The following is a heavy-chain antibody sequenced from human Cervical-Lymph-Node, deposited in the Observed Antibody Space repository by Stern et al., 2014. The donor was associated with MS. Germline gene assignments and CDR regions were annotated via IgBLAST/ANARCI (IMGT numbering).Heavy chain of an antibody. D-gene: IGHD2-21*02. Sequence: VQLLESGAEMKVPGSSVRVSCSSSGGTFQTFAFSWVRQAPGQGLEWLGGVIPILQTAKYAETCLDRLTMAADESTTTAYMELHNLTSDDTAVYYCAARKGDFDFFESWGQGTLVTVSS. CDR2: VIPILQTA. CDR3: AARKGDFDFFES. V-gene: IGHV1-69*01. CDR1: GGTFQTFA. J-gene: IGHJ4*02.